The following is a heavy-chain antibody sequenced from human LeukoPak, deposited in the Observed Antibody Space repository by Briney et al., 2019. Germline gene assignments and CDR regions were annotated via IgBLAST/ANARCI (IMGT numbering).Heavy chain of an antibody. CDR3: AREGTYSSGWYLFDP. CDR1: GYTFTSYD. CDR2: MNPNSGNT. D-gene: IGHD6-19*01. V-gene: IGHV1-8*01. Sequence: ASVKVSCKASGYTFTSYDISWVRQATGQGLEWMGWMNPNSGNTGYAQKFQGRVTMTRNTSISTAYMELSSLRSEDTAVYYCAREGTYSSGWYLFDPWGQGTLVTVSS. J-gene: IGHJ5*02.